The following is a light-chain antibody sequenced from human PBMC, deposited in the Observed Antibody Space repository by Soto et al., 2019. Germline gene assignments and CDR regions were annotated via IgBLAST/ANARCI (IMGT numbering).Light chain of an antibody. Sequence: DIQMTQSPSTLSASVGDRVTITCRASQSISSWLAWYQQKPGKAPKLLIYKASSVESGVPSRFSGSGSGAKFTLTISSLHPDDFATYYCQQYNSYSRTFGQGTNVEIK. V-gene: IGKV1-5*03. J-gene: IGKJ1*01. CDR2: KAS. CDR1: QSISSW. CDR3: QQYNSYSRT.